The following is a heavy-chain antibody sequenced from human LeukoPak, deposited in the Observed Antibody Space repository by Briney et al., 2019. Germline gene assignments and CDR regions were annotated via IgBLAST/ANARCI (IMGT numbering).Heavy chain of an antibody. CDR1: GITFTDYW. D-gene: IGHD2-8*02. J-gene: IGHJ2*01. V-gene: IGHV3-74*01. CDR3: ATGLSRYYDL. CDR2: INSDGSST. Sequence: PGGSLTLSCGASGITFTDYWMHWVRQAPGKGLVWVSRINSDGSSTIYADSVKGRFTISRDNAKNTVYLHMNSLRVEDTAVFYCATGLSRYYDLWGRGTLVTVSS.